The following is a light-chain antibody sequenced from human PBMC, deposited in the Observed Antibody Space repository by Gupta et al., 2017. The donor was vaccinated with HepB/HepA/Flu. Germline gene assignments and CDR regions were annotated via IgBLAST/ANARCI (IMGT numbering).Light chain of an antibody. J-gene: IGLJ2*01. CDR1: SSDVGSYNL. CDR2: EVS. CDR3: CSYAGSSTYVV. Sequence: QSALTQPASVSGSPGPSITISCTGTSSDVGSYNLVSWYQQHPGKAPKRRSYEVSKRPSGVSNRFSGSKSGNTASLTISGLQAEDEADYYCCSYAGSSTYVVFGGGTKLTVL. V-gene: IGLV2-23*02.